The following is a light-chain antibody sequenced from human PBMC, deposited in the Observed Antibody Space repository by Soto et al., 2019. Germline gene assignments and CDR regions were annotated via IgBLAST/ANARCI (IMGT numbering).Light chain of an antibody. CDR3: SSYAGSISKI. CDR2: EVN. J-gene: IGLJ2*01. V-gene: IGLV2-8*01. Sequence: QSALTQPPSASGSPGQTVTISCTGSSSDIGGYNYVSWYQQHPGKAPRVLIYEVNKRPSGVPERFSGSKSGNTASLTVSGLQAEDEADYFCSSYAGSISKIFGGGTKLTVL. CDR1: SSDIGGYNY.